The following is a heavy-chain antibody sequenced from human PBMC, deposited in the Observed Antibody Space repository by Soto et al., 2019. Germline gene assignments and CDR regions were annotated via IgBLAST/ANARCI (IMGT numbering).Heavy chain of an antibody. V-gene: IGHV5-51*01. Sequence: GESLKISCKGSGYSFTSYWIGWVRQMPGKGLDWMGIIYPGDSDTRYSPSFQGQVTISADKSISTAYLQWSSLKASDTAMYYCARSTRITIFGVVPWYYYGMDVWGQGTTVTVSS. CDR3: ARSTRITIFGVVPWYYYGMDV. CDR1: GYSFTSYW. D-gene: IGHD3-3*01. CDR2: IYPGDSDT. J-gene: IGHJ6*02.